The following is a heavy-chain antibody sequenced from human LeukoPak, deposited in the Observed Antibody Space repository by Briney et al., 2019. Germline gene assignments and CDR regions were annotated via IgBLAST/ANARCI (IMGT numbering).Heavy chain of an antibody. D-gene: IGHD4-17*01. CDR3: ARGNIMTTVTR. J-gene: IGHJ4*02. V-gene: IGHV4-34*01. CDR1: GGSFRGYY. CDR2: INHSGST. Sequence: SETLSLTCAVYGGSFRGYYWSWIRQPPGKGLEWIGEINHSGSTNYNPSLKSRVTISVDTSKNQFSLKLSSVTAADTAVYYCARGNIMTTVTRWGQGTLVTVSS.